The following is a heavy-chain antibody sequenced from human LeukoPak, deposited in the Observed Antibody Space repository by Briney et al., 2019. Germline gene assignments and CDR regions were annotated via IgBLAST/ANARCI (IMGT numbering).Heavy chain of an antibody. CDR1: GYTFTSYG. V-gene: IGHV1-18*01. J-gene: IGHJ5*02. Sequence: ASVKVSCKASGYTFTSYGISWVRQAPGQGLEWMGWISAYSGNTNYAQKLQGRVTMTTDTSTSTAYMELRSLRSDDTAVYYCARSHPPLHLEWDYNWFDPWGQGTLVTVSS. CDR3: ARSHPPLHLEWDYNWFDP. CDR2: ISAYSGNT. D-gene: IGHD3-3*01.